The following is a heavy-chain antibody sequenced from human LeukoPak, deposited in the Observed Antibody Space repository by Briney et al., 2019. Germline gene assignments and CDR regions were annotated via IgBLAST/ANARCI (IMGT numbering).Heavy chain of an antibody. J-gene: IGHJ5*02. CDR3: AREGRGRRGYSGYVQTWFDP. D-gene: IGHD5-12*01. V-gene: IGHV4-4*07. CDR2: IYTSGST. Sequence: SETLSLTCTVSGGSISSYYWSWIRQPAGKGLEWLGRIYTSGSTNYNPSLKSRVTMSVDTSKNQFSLKLSSVTAADTAVYYCAREGRGRRGYSGYVQTWFDPWGQGTLVTVSS. CDR1: GGSISSYY.